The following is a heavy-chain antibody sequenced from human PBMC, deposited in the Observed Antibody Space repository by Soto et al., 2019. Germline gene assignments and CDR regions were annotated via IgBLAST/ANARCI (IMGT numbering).Heavy chain of an antibody. D-gene: IGHD3-22*01. CDR1: GFTFSSYA. Sequence: EVQLLESGGGLVQPGGSLRLSCAASGFTFSSYAMSWVRQAPGKGLEWVSAISGSGGSTYYADSVKGRFNISRDNSKNPLYLQMYSLRAEDTAVYYCAKGGTYYYDSRGFDAFDIWGQGTMVTVSS. J-gene: IGHJ3*02. CDR3: AKGGTYYYDSRGFDAFDI. V-gene: IGHV3-23*01. CDR2: ISGSGGST.